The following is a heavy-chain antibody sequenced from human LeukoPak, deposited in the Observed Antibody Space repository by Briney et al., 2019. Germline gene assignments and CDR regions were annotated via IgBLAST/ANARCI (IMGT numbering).Heavy chain of an antibody. D-gene: IGHD3-22*01. CDR2: ISYDGSNK. CDR3: AKDQKEDYYDSSGYFDY. J-gene: IGHJ4*02. V-gene: IGHV3-30-3*01. CDR1: GFTFSSYA. Sequence: PGRSLRLSCAASGFTFSSYAMHWVRQAPGKGLEWVTVISYDGSNKYYADSVKGRFTISRDNSKNTLYLQMNSLRAEDTAVYYCAKDQKEDYYDSSGYFDYWGQGTLVTVSS.